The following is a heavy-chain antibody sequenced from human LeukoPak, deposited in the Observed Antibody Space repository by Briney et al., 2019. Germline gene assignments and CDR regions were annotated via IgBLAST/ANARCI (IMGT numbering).Heavy chain of an antibody. CDR1: GFTFTGHS. V-gene: IGHV3-48*01. CDR2: ISSSSSTI. D-gene: IGHD3-3*01. CDR3: ARAHYDFWSGYPLYFDY. Sequence: GRSLRLSCVASGFTFTGHSMHWVRQAPGKGLEWVSYISSSSSTIYYADSVKGRFTISRDNAKNSLYLQMNSLRAEDTAVYYCARAHYDFWSGYPLYFDYWGQGTLVTVSS. J-gene: IGHJ4*02.